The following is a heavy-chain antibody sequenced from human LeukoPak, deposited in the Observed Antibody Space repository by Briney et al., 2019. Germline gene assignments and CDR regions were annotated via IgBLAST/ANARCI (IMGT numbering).Heavy chain of an antibody. Sequence: VASLRLSCVASGFTFSNYAMSWVRQAPGKGREWVSPITGSGTNRYYADSLKGRFTTSRDNSKNTVFLQMNSLRHEDTAIYYCVIWGDYDVLTGYYVPDYWGQGTLVTVAS. J-gene: IGHJ4*02. V-gene: IGHV3-23*01. CDR2: ITGSGTNR. CDR1: GFTFSNYA. D-gene: IGHD3-9*01. CDR3: VIWGDYDVLTGYYVPDY.